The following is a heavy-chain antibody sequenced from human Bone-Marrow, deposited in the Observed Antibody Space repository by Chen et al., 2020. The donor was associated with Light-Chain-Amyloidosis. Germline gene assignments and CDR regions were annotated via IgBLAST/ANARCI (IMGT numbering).Heavy chain of an antibody. CDR3: ARDRAASGDYFDY. D-gene: IGHD6-13*01. Sequence: QLQLQESGPGLVKPSETLSLTCTVSGGSISSSSYYWGWIRQPPGKGLEWIGSIYYSGSTYYNPSLKSRVTISIDTSKNQFSLKLSSVTAADTAVYYCARDRAASGDYFDYWGQGTLVTVSS. J-gene: IGHJ4*02. V-gene: IGHV4-39*07. CDR1: GGSISSSSYY. CDR2: IYYSGST.